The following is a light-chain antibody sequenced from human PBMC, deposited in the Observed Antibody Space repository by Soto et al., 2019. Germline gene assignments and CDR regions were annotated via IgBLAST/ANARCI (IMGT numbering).Light chain of an antibody. Sequence: ERVMTQSAAALSVSPGERATLSCRASQSVRSYLVWYQKKPGQAPRLLIYGASTRATGVPARFSGSGSGTEFTLTISSLQSEDFAVYYCQQYNVWPLTFGGGTKVDI. CDR2: GAS. J-gene: IGKJ4*01. CDR3: QQYNVWPLT. CDR1: QSVRSY. V-gene: IGKV3-15*01.